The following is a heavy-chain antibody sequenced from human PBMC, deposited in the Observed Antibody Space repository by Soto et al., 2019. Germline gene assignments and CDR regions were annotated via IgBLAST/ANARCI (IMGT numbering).Heavy chain of an antibody. D-gene: IGHD3-22*01. V-gene: IGHV4-39*01. CDR1: GGSISSSSYY. Sequence: SETLSLTCTVSGGSISSSSYYWGWIRQPPGKGLEWIGSIYYSGSTYYNPSLKSRVTISVDTSKNQFSLKLSSVTAADTAVYYCARHYYDSSGPMRGAFDIWGQGTMVTVSS. J-gene: IGHJ3*02. CDR2: IYYSGST. CDR3: ARHYYDSSGPMRGAFDI.